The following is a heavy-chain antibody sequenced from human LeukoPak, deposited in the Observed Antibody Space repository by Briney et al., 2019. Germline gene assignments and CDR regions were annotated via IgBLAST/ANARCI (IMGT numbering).Heavy chain of an antibody. Sequence: GGSLRLSCAASGFTFSSYSMNWVRQAPGKGLEWVSVIYSGGSTYYADSVKGRFTISRDNSKNTLFLQMNSLRAEDTAVYYCARGVRDYGGNHGLFDYWGQGTLVTVSS. D-gene: IGHD4-23*01. J-gene: IGHJ4*02. V-gene: IGHV3-66*01. CDR3: ARGVRDYGGNHGLFDY. CDR2: IYSGGST. CDR1: GFTFSSYS.